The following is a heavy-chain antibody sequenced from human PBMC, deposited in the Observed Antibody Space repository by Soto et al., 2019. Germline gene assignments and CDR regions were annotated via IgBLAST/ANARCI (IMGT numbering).Heavy chain of an antibody. D-gene: IGHD2-21*01. V-gene: IGHV3-30-3*01. CDR1: GFTFSSYS. J-gene: IGHJ4*02. Sequence: QVQLVESGGGVVQPGRSLRLSCAASGFTFSSYSMHWVRQAPGKGLEWVAAMSYDGNSKYFADSVKGRFTISRDNSENTLSLQMNSLGAEDSAVYYCARGRTVRDHDDFDLWGQGTVVTVSS. CDR3: ARGRTVRDHDDFDL. CDR2: MSYDGNSK.